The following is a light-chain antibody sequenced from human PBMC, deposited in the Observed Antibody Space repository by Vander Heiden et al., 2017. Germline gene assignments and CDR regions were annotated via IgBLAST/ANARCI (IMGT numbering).Light chain of an antibody. CDR2: KDS. V-gene: IGLV3-25*03. J-gene: IGLJ3*02. Sequence: SSELTQPPSVSVPPGQTARITCSGDALPKQYAYWYQQKPGQAPVLVIYKDSERPSGIPERFSGSSSGTTVTLTISGVQAEDEADYYCQSADSSGTYQVFGGGTKLTVL. CDR3: QSADSSGTYQV. CDR1: ALPKQY.